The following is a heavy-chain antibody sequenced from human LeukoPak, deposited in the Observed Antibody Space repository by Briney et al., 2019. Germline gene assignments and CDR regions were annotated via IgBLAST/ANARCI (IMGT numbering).Heavy chain of an antibody. V-gene: IGHV3-11*06. CDR1: GFVFSDFY. CDR2: ISPDGS. D-gene: IGHD3-3*01. J-gene: IGHJ4*02. Sequence: KPGGSLRLSCAGSGFVFSDFYINWIRHSPGKGLEWLAYISPDGSYTTYGDSVKGRFTISRDNTKNSLFLEMNSLRAEDTAVYYCATGWSHHDYWGQGTLVTVSS. CDR3: ATGWSHHDY.